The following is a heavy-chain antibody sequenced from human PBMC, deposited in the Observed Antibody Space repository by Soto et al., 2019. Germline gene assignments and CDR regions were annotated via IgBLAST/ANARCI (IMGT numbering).Heavy chain of an antibody. J-gene: IGHJ4*02. CDR1: GGSISSGFYS. D-gene: IGHD3-22*01. V-gene: IGHV4-30-2*01. CDR2: IYHSGST. Sequence: PSETLSLTCAVSGGSISSGFYSWSWIRQPPGKGLEWIGYIYHSGSTYYNPSLKSRVTISVDRSKNQLSLKLSSVTAADTAVYYCARARKRYYYDSSGYYYFDYWGQGTLVTVSS. CDR3: ARARKRYYYDSSGYYYFDY.